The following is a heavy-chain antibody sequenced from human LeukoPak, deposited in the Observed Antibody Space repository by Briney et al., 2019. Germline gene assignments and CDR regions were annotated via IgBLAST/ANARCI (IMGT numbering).Heavy chain of an antibody. Sequence: GGSLRLSCAASGFTFTYAWMSWVRQAPGKGLEWVGRINTKSDGGTIDYAAPLKGRFTISRDDSKNTVFLQMNSLKSEDTAVYYCTTGLAFWGQGTLVTVSS. J-gene: IGHJ4*02. CDR1: GFTFTYAW. D-gene: IGHD2-21*01. CDR3: TTGLAF. CDR2: INTKSDGGTI. V-gene: IGHV3-15*01.